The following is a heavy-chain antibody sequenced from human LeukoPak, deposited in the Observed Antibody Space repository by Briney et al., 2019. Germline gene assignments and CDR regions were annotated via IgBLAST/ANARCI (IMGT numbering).Heavy chain of an antibody. CDR3: ARGDSGHDLGCWYFDL. J-gene: IGHJ2*01. CDR2: IIPIFGTA. V-gene: IGHV1-69*06. CDR1: GGTFSSYA. D-gene: IGHD5-12*01. Sequence: ASVKVSCKASGGTFSSYAISWVRQAPGQGLEWMGGIIPIFGTANYAQKFQGRVTITADKSTSTAYMELSSLRSEDTAVYYCARGDSGHDLGCWYFDLWGRGTLVTVSS.